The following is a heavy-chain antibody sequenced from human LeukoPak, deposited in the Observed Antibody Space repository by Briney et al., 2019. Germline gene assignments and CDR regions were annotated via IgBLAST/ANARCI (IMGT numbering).Heavy chain of an antibody. Sequence: GASVKVSCKASGGTFSSYAISWVRQAPGQGLEWMGRIIPIFGTANYAQKFQGRVTITTDESTSTAYMELSSLRSEDTAVYYCATCGGTSCHGANWFDPWGQGTLVTVSS. J-gene: IGHJ5*02. D-gene: IGHD2-2*01. V-gene: IGHV1-69*05. CDR3: ATCGGTSCHGANWFDP. CDR2: IIPIFGTA. CDR1: GGTFSSYA.